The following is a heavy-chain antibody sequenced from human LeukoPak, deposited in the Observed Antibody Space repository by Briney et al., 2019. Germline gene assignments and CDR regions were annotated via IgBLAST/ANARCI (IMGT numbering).Heavy chain of an antibody. CDR2: INPNSGGT. CDR1: GFTFTGYY. D-gene: IGHD2-8*01. CDR3: ARGDVVLMVYAAPEYYFDY. J-gene: IGHJ4*02. V-gene: IGHV1-2*02. Sequence: AAVNVSCKACGFTFTGYYMHWVRQAPGQGREWMGWINPNSGGTNYAQKFQGRVTMTRDTSITTAYMELSRLRSDDTAVYYCARGDVVLMVYAAPEYYFDYWGQGTLVTVSS.